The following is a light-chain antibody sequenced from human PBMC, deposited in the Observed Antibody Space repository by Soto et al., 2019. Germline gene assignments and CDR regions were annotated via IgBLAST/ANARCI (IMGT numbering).Light chain of an antibody. CDR2: DAS. CDR3: EHYTGASCA. J-gene: IGKJ5*01. V-gene: IGKV1-5*01. Sequence: DIQMTQSPSTLSASVGDRVTITCRVSQSIGTWVAWSNQAPGTAPTLLIDDASTLESGVLSRFSGSGSVTAFTRTIGSLQPSDFAAYDGEHYTGASCAFGQGGRLEVK. CDR1: QSIGTW.